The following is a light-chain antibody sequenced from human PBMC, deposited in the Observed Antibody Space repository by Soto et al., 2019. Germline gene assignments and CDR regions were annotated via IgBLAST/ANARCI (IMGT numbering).Light chain of an antibody. V-gene: IGKV2-30*01. J-gene: IGKJ1*01. CDR3: MQGTRRPRT. CDR1: QSLVYTNGNTY. Sequence: DAVMTQSPLSLPVTLGQPASISCRSSQSLVYTNGNTYLNWFQQRPGQSPRRLIYKVSSQDPGVPDRLSGKGSGTDFTLTISRVEAEDVGVYYGMQGTRRPRTFGQGTRVESK. CDR2: KVS.